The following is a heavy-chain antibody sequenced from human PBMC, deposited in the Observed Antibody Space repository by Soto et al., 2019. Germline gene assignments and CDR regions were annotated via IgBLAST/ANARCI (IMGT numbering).Heavy chain of an antibody. Sequence: EVQLVESGGGLIQPGGSLRLSCAASGFTVSSNYMSWVRQAPGKGLEWVSVIYSGGSTYYADSVKGRFTISRDNSKNTLYLQMNSLRDEDTAVYYCARANRAVAGNWFDHWGQGTLVTVSS. D-gene: IGHD6-19*01. CDR3: ARANRAVAGNWFDH. CDR1: GFTVSSNY. J-gene: IGHJ5*02. V-gene: IGHV3-53*01. CDR2: IYSGGST.